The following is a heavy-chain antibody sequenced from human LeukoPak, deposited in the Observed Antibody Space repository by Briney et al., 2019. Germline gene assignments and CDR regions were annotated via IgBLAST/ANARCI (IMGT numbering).Heavy chain of an antibody. Sequence: GGSLRLSCAASGFTFSSYWMSWVRQAPGKGLEWVANIKQDGSEKYYVDSVKGRFTISRDNAKNSLYLQMNSLRAEDTAVYYCARGGKRAVAGTRSPQYFQRWGQGTLVTVSS. J-gene: IGHJ1*01. CDR3: ARGGKRAVAGTRSPQYFQR. D-gene: IGHD6-19*01. V-gene: IGHV3-7*04. CDR2: IKQDGSEK. CDR1: GFTFSSYW.